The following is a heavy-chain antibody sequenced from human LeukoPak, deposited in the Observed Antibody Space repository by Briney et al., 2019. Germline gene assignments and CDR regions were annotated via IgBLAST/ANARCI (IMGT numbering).Heavy chain of an antibody. J-gene: IGHJ4*02. D-gene: IGHD3-16*02. CDR3: ARMFDYVWGSYRTYYFDY. V-gene: IGHV1-18*01. CDR2: ISAYNGNT. Sequence: ASVKVSCKASGYTFTIYGISWVRQAPGQGLEWMGWISAYNGNTNYAQKLQGRVTMTTDTSTSTAYMELRSLRSDDTAVYYCARMFDYVWGSYRTYYFDYWGQGTLVTVSS. CDR1: GYTFTIYG.